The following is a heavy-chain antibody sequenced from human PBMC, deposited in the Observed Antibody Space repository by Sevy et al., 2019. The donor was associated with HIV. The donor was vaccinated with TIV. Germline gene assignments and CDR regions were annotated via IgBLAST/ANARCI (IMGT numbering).Heavy chain of an antibody. V-gene: IGHV3-9*01. Sequence: SLRLSCAASGFTFEDYAMHWVRQAPGKGLEWVSGISWNSDKRKYADSVKGRFTISRDNAKNSLYLQMNSLRPEDTAFYYCVKDMGLTATRPAFDFWGQGTLVTVSS. CDR1: GFTFEDYA. D-gene: IGHD1-7*01. CDR3: VKDMGLTATRPAFDF. J-gene: IGHJ3*01. CDR2: ISWNSDKR.